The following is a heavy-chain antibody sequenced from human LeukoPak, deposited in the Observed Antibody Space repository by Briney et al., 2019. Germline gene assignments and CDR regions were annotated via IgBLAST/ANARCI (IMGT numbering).Heavy chain of an antibody. J-gene: IGHJ4*02. CDR3: ARGLIAAAAPLFDY. Sequence: SETLSLTCTVSGYSISSGYYWGWIRQPPGKGLEWIGSIYHSGSTYYNPSLKSRVTISVDTSKNQFSLKLSSVTAADTAVYYCARGLIAAAAPLFDYWGQGTLVTVSS. CDR2: IYHSGST. D-gene: IGHD6-13*01. V-gene: IGHV4-38-2*02. CDR1: GYSISSGYY.